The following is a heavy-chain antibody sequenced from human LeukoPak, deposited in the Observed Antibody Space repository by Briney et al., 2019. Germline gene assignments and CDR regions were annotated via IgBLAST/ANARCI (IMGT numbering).Heavy chain of an antibody. CDR1: GFTFSSYG. V-gene: IGHV3-30*02. CDR2: IRYDGSNK. J-gene: IGHJ6*03. Sequence: GGSLRLSCAASGFTFSSYGMHWVRQAPGKGLEWVAFIRYDGSNKYYADSVKGRFTISRDNSKNTLYLQMNSLRAEDTAVYYCAKDYSSGKVKASYYYYMDVWGKGTTVTISS. CDR3: AKDYSSGKVKASYYYYMDV. D-gene: IGHD6-19*01.